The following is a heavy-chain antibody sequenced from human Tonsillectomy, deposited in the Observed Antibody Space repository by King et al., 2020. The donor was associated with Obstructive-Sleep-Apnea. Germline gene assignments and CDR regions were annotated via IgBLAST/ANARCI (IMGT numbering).Heavy chain of an antibody. CDR2: IYYSGST. J-gene: IGHJ4*02. D-gene: IGHD2-15*01. Sequence: QLQESGPGLVKPSETLSLTCTVSGGSISSSSYYWGWIRQPPGKGLEWIGSIYYSGSTYYNPSLKSRVTISVDTSKNQFSLKLSSVTAADTSVYYWARHQTFPYCSGGSCYPRFDYWGQGTLVTVSS. CDR3: ARHQTFPYCSGGSCYPRFDY. V-gene: IGHV4-39*07. CDR1: GGSISSSSYY.